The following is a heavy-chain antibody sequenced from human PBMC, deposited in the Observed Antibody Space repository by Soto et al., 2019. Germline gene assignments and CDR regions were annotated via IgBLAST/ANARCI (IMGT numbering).Heavy chain of an antibody. V-gene: IGHV2-5*02. Sequence: QITLKESGPTLVKPTQTLTLTCTFSGFSLSTSGVGVGWIRQPPGKALEWLALIYWDDDKRYRPSLKSRLTTTKDTDKHQVVLTMTKIGPLETPTYCCAHPPYGSGSYVRFDPWGQGTLVTGSS. D-gene: IGHD3-10*01. CDR1: GFSLSTSGVG. CDR3: AHPPYGSGSYVRFDP. J-gene: IGHJ5*02. CDR2: IYWDDDK.